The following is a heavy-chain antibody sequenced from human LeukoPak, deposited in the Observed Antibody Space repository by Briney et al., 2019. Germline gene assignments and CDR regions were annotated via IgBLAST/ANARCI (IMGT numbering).Heavy chain of an antibody. Sequence: PGGSLRLSCVASGFIFSTYGLHWVRQSPGRGLEWVAVIWYDGSQRYYADSVKGRFTISRDDSQNTIYLQMDSLRAEDTAVHYCATSSPRNYFDHWGQGTLVTVSS. J-gene: IGHJ4*02. D-gene: IGHD1-14*01. CDR2: IWYDGSQR. V-gene: IGHV3-33*01. CDR1: GFIFSTYG. CDR3: ATSSPRNYFDH.